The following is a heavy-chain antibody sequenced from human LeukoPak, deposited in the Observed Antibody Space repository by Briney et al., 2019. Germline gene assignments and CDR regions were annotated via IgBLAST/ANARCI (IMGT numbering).Heavy chain of an antibody. D-gene: IGHD6-19*01. J-gene: IGHJ4*02. Sequence: SETLSLTCTVSGGSISTYYWRWMRQPPGTGWEGRVYIYYSGSTNYNPVLKSRVTIPVHTSNNQVSLKLSSVPTADTAVYYCARVNVPYSSGWLFDYWGQGTLVTVSS. CDR2: IYYSGST. V-gene: IGHV4-59*01. CDR1: GGSISTYY. CDR3: ARVNVPYSSGWLFDY.